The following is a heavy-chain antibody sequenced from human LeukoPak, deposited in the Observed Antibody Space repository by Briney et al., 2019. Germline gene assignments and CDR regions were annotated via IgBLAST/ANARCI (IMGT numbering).Heavy chain of an antibody. CDR1: GFTFSDYY. V-gene: IGHV3-11*05. J-gene: IGHJ6*02. CDR2: ISSSSSYT. D-gene: IGHD3-10*01. Sequence: GESLRLSCAASGFTFSDYYMSWIRQAPGKGLEWVSYISSSSSYTNYADSVKGRFTISRDNAKNSLYLQMNSLRAEDTAVYYCARDRKNTMVRGVAYYYYGMDVWGQGTTVTVSS. CDR3: ARDRKNTMVRGVAYYYYGMDV.